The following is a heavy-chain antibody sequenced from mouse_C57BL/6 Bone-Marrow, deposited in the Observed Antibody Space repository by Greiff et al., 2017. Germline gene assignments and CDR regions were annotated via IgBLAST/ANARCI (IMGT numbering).Heavy chain of an antibody. J-gene: IGHJ4*01. CDR2: IYPRSGNT. Sequence: VQLQQSGAELARPGASVKLSCKASGYTFTSYGISWVKQRPGQGLEWIGEIYPRSGNTYYNEKFKGKATLTADKSSSTAYMELRSLTSEDSAVYFCARSSSLAMDYWGQGTSVTVSS. V-gene: IGHV1-81*01. CDR3: ARSSSLAMDY. CDR1: GYTFTSYG. D-gene: IGHD1-1*01.